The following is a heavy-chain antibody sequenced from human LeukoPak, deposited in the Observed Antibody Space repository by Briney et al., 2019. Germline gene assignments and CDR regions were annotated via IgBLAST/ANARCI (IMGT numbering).Heavy chain of an antibody. CDR2: IKEDGSKK. D-gene: IGHD3-22*01. CDR1: GFTFSSYG. CDR3: ATPLDYRDSSGFHQGGD. Sequence: GGSLRLSCAASGFTFSSYGMHWVRQAPGKGLEWVANIKEDGSKKNYVDSVKGRFTFSRDNAKNSLYLQMTSLRAEDTAMYYCATPLDYRDSSGFHQGGDWGQGTLVTVSS. J-gene: IGHJ4*02. V-gene: IGHV3-7*03.